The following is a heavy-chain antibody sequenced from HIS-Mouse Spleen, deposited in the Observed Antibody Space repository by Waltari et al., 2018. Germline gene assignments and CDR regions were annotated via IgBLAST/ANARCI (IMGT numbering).Heavy chain of an antibody. V-gene: IGHV6-1*01. J-gene: IGHJ4*02. Sequence: KSRITINPDTSKNQFSLQLNSVTPEDTAVYYCARWAVSSGWYFDYWGQGTLVTVSS. D-gene: IGHD6-19*01. CDR3: ARWAVSSGWYFDY.